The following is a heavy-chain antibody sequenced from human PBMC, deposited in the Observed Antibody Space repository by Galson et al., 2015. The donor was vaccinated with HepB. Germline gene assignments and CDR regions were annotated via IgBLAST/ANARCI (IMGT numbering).Heavy chain of an antibody. CDR2: IYYSGST. CDR3: ARVRGDIVVVPAATGIGAFDI. D-gene: IGHD2-2*01. CDR1: GGSISSSSYY. Sequence: SETLSLTCTVSGGSISSSSYYWGWIRQPPGKGLEWIGSIYYSGSTYYNPSLKSRVTISVDTSKNQFSLKLSSVTAADTAVYYCARVRGDIVVVPAATGIGAFDIWGQGTMVTVSS. V-gene: IGHV4-39*07. J-gene: IGHJ3*02.